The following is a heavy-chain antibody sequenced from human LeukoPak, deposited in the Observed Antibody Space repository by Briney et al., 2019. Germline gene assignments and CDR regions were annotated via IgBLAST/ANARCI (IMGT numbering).Heavy chain of an antibody. CDR1: GGTFSSYA. D-gene: IGHD1-1*01. Sequence: SVKVSCKASGGTFSSYAISWVRQAPGQGLEWMGGIIPIFGTANYAQKFQGRVTITADKSTSTAYMELSSLRSEDTAVYYCARLRGTKYYFDYWGQGTLVTVSS. CDR2: IIPIFGTA. J-gene: IGHJ4*02. CDR3: ARLRGTKYYFDY. V-gene: IGHV1-69*06.